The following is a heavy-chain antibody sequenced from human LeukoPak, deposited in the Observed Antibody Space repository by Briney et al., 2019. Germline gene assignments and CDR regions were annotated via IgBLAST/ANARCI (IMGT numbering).Heavy chain of an antibody. CDR2: IYYSGST. J-gene: IGHJ4*02. CDR3: ARDAGYSNGWDY. V-gene: IGHV4-39*02. Sequence: GSLRLSCAASGFTFSSHGMNWIRQPPGKGLEWIGSIYYSGSTHYNPSLKSRVIISVDTSKNQISLKVSSVTAADTAVYFCARDAGYSNGWDYWGQGTLVTVSS. CDR1: GFTFSSHG. D-gene: IGHD6-19*01.